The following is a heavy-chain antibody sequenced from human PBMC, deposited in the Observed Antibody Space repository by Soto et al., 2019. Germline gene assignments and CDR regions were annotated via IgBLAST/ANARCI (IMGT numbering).Heavy chain of an antibody. D-gene: IGHD2-21*02. V-gene: IGHV3-30*03. CDR3: AREGGAYCGGDCYSGIYYYYGMDV. CDR1: GFAFSSYG. J-gene: IGHJ6*02. Sequence: TGGSLRLSCAASGFAFSSYGIHWVRQAPGKGLEWVAGISYDGSNEHYTDSVKGRFTISRDNSKNTLYLQMNSLRAEDTAVYYCAREGGAYCGGDCYSGIYYYYGMDVWGQGTTVTVSS. CDR2: ISYDGSNE.